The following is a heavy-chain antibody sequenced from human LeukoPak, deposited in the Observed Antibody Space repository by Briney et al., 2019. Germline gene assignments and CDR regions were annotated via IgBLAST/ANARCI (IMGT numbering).Heavy chain of an antibody. V-gene: IGHV1-18*01. CDR3: ARDDPSVVAGDFDY. CDR1: GYTFTSYG. Sequence: ASVKVSCKASGYTFTSYGISWVRQAPGQGLEWMGWISAYNGNTNYAQKLQGRVTMTTDTSTSTAYMEPRSLRSDDTAVYYCARDDPSVVAGDFDYWGQGTLVTVSS. D-gene: IGHD6-19*01. J-gene: IGHJ4*02. CDR2: ISAYNGNT.